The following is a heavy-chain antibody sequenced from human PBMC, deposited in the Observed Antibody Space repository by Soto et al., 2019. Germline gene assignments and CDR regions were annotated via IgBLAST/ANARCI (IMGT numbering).Heavy chain of an antibody. Sequence: EVQLLESGGGLVQPGGSLRLSCAASGFTFSSYAMNWVRQAPGKGLEWVSAISGSGDSTYYADSVKGRFTISRDNSKNTLYLQMNSLRAKDTAVYYCARRNSGWYFDLWGRGTLVTVSS. D-gene: IGHD4-4*01. CDR3: ARRNSGWYFDL. J-gene: IGHJ2*01. V-gene: IGHV3-23*01. CDR1: GFTFSSYA. CDR2: ISGSGDST.